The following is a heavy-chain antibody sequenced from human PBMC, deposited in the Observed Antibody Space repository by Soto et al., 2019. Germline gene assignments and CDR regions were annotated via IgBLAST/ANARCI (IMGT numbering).Heavy chain of an antibody. CDR1: GFTFSSYG. CDR2: ISYDGSNK. V-gene: IGHV3-30*03. Sequence: GGSLRLSCAASGFTFSSYGMHWVRQAPGKGLEWVAVISYDGSNKYYADSVKGRFTISRDNAKNSLYLQMNSLRVEDTAMYYCARGDYYDSSGPFSDAFDIWGQGTMVTVSS. CDR3: ARGDYYDSSGPFSDAFDI. J-gene: IGHJ3*02. D-gene: IGHD3-22*01.